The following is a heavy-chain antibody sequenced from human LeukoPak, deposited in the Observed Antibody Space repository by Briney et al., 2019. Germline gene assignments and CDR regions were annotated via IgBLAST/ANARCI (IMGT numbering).Heavy chain of an antibody. CDR1: GYTFTGYY. D-gene: IGHD4-17*01. V-gene: IGHV1-2*06. J-gene: IGHJ4*02. CDR2: INPNSGGT. Sequence: ASXXVSCKASGYTFTGYYMHWVRQAPGQGLEWMGRINPNSGGTNYAQKFQGRVTMTRDTSISTAYMELSRLRSDDTAVSYCARLEEVTSFDYWGQGTLVTVSS. CDR3: ARLEEVTSFDY.